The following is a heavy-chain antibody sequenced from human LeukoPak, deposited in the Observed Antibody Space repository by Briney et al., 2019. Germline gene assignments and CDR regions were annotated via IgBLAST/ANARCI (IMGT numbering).Heavy chain of an antibody. V-gene: IGHV3-7*01. Sequence: GGSLRLHCAASGFTFSSYWMSWVRQAPGKGLEWVANIKQDGSEKYYVDSVKGRFTISRDNAKNSLYLQMNSLSAEDTAVYYCARGYYDILTGDIGAFDIWGQGTMVTVSS. CDR2: IKQDGSEK. J-gene: IGHJ3*02. CDR1: GFTFSSYW. D-gene: IGHD3-9*01. CDR3: ARGYYDILTGDIGAFDI.